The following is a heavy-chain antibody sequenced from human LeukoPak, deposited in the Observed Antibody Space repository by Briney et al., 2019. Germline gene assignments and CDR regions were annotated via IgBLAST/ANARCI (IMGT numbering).Heavy chain of an antibody. Sequence: GSSVKVSCKASGGTFTSYTISWVRQAPGQGLDWMGRSIPIFGTANYAQKFQGRITITTDESTSTAHMELSSLRSEDTAVYYCAGGGTIGPYGDYVQWFDPWGQGTLVTVSS. J-gene: IGHJ5*02. V-gene: IGHV1-69*05. CDR1: GGTFTSYT. D-gene: IGHD4-17*01. CDR2: SIPIFGTA. CDR3: AGGGTIGPYGDYVQWFDP.